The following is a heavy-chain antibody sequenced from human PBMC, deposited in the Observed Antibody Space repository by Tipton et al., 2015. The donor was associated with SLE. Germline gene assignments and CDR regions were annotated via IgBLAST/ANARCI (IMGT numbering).Heavy chain of an antibody. D-gene: IGHD1-26*01. CDR2: IKPLSGTT. Sequence: QLVQSGPEVKKPGSSVRVSCKASGGTFGNYGISWVRQAPGRGLEWMGRIKPLSGTTNYAQNFEGRVTFTTDDSTTTAFMELSGLRTEDTALYFCARDQVSMRWEWFDPWGQGTLVTVSS. CDR1: GGTFGNYG. V-gene: IGHV1-69*01. J-gene: IGHJ5*02. CDR3: ARDQVSMRWEWFDP.